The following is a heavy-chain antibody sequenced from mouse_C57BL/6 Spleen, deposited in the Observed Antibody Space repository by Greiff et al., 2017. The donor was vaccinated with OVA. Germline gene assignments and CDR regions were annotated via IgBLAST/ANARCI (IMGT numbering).Heavy chain of an antibody. D-gene: IGHD1-1*01. CDR1: GFTFSSYG. Sequence: EVQGVESGGDLVKPGGSLKLSCAASGFTFSSYGMSWVRQTPDKRLEWVATISSGGSYTYYPDSVKGRFTISRDNAKNTLYLQMSSLKSEDTAMYYCARLLYGSSYDFDYWGQGTTLTVSS. V-gene: IGHV5-6*01. CDR2: ISSGGSYT. J-gene: IGHJ2*01. CDR3: ARLLYGSSYDFDY.